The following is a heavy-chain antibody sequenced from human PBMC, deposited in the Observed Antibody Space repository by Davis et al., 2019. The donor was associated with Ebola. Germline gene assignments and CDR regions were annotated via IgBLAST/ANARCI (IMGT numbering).Heavy chain of an antibody. CDR3: ARITVGPEMKYYDFWSGQLHDAFDI. CDR2: ISYDGSNK. J-gene: IGHJ3*02. D-gene: IGHD3-3*01. CDR1: GFTFSSYA. Sequence: GESLKISCAASGFTFSSYAMHWVRQAPGKGLEWVAVISYDGSNKYYADSVKGRFTISRDNSKNTLYLQMNSLRAEDTAVYYCARITVGPEMKYYDFWSGQLHDAFDIWGQGTMVTVSS. V-gene: IGHV3-30-3*01.